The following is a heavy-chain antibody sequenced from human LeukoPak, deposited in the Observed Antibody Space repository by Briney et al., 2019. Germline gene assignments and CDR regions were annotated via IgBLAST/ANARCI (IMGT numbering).Heavy chain of an antibody. J-gene: IGHJ4*02. D-gene: IGHD4-17*01. CDR3: AKGHSDFGTGFDL. Sequence: GGSLILSCAASGFSFSDFAMSWVRQAPGKGLECVSVISASGGRTYSAESVKARFTISRDNSKNTLYLEMNSLTADDTAVYYCAKGHSDFGTGFDLWGQGTLVTVS. CDR2: ISASGGRT. CDR1: GFSFSDFA. V-gene: IGHV3-23*01.